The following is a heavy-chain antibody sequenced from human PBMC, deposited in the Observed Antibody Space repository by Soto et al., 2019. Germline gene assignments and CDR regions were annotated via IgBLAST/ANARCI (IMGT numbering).Heavy chain of an antibody. CDR2: MNPNSGNT. V-gene: IGHV1-8*01. CDR3: ARGINWEWLPSGNWFDP. CDR1: GYTFTSYD. J-gene: IGHJ5*02. Sequence: QVQLVQSGAEVKKPGASVKVSCKASGYTFTSYDINWVRQATGQGLEWMGWMNPNSGNTGYAQKFQGRVTMTRNTSISTAYMELSSLRSEDTAVYYCARGINWEWLPSGNWFDPWGQGTLVTVSS. D-gene: IGHD3-3*01.